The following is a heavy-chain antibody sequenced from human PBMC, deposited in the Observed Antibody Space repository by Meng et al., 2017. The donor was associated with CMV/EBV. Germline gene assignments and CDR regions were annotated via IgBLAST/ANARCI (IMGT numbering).Heavy chain of an antibody. V-gene: IGHV3-9*03. CDR3: AKDIGGGSGWYYLDY. CDR2: TSWNSGSI. J-gene: IGHJ4*02. CDR1: GFTFDDYA. D-gene: IGHD6-19*01. Sequence: SLKISCAASGFTFDDYAMHWVRQAPGKGLEWVSGTSWNSGSIGYADSVKGRFTISRDNAKNSLYLQMNSLRAEDMALYYCAKDIGGGSGWYYLDYWGQGTLVTVSS.